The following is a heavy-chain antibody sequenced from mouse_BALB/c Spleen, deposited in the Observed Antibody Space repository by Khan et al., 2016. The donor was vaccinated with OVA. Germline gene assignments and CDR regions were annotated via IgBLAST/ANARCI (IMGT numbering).Heavy chain of an antibody. V-gene: IGHV3-8*02. CDR2: MIYTGYT. CDR1: GDSITSGY. CDR3: ARSTYRYAFAY. J-gene: IGHJ3*01. Sequence: VQLKESGPSLVKPSQTLSLTCSVTGDSITSGYWSWIRKFPGNKLEYMGYMIYTGYTAYNPPLKSRIAITTHTSKNQYYLQLNSVTAEDTATYYCARSTYRYAFAYWGQGTLVTVSA. D-gene: IGHD2-14*01.